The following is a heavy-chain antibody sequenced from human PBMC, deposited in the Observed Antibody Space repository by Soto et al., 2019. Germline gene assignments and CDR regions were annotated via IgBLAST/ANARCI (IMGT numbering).Heavy chain of an antibody. Sequence: PSETLSLTCAFSGCSISSSNWWSWVRQPPGKGLEWIGEIYHSGSTNYNPSLKSRVTISVDKSKNQFSLKLSSVTAADTAVYYCARVGSGSYEFDYWGQGTLVTVSS. D-gene: IGHD1-26*01. V-gene: IGHV4-4*02. CDR2: IYHSGST. CDR1: GCSISSSNW. CDR3: ARVGSGSYEFDY. J-gene: IGHJ4*02.